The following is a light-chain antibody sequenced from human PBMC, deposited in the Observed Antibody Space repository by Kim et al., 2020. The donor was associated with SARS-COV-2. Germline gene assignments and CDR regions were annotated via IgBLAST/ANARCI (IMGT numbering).Light chain of an antibody. V-gene: IGLV2-14*03. CDR1: SSDVGGYKF. CDR2: DVS. CDR3: SSYTAIGALV. J-gene: IGLJ2*01. Sequence: GQSITISCTGTSSDVGGYKFVSWYQQHPGKAPKLMIYDVSNRPSGVVNRFSGSKSGNTASLTISGLQSEDEADYYCSSYTAIGALVFGGGTQLTV.